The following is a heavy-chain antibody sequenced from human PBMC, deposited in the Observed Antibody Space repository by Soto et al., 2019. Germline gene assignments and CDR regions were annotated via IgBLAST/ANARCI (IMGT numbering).Heavy chain of an antibody. CDR2: LYYSGNT. CDR3: ARVGGVAARTFDY. D-gene: IGHD2-15*01. CDR1: GGSISPFY. Sequence: PSETLSLTCTVSGGSISPFYWSWVRQPPGKGLEWIGYLYYSGNTNYNPSLKSQVTISVDASKNQVSLRLTSVTAADTAVYYCARVGGVAARTFDYWGQGTVVTVSS. J-gene: IGHJ4*02. V-gene: IGHV4-59*01.